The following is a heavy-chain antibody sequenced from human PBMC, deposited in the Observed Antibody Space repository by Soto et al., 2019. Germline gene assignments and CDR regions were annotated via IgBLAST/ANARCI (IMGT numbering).Heavy chain of an antibody. CDR1: GGSFSGYY. J-gene: IGHJ4*02. CDR2: INHSGST. D-gene: IGHD3-22*01. V-gene: IGHV4-34*01. CDR3: ARGLPPHYYDSSGYHY. Sequence: SETLSLTCALYGGSFSGYYWSWIRQPPGKGLEWIGEINHSGSTNYNPSLKSRVTISVDTSKNQFSLKLSSVTAADTAVYYCARGLPPHYYDSSGYHYWGQGTLVTVSS.